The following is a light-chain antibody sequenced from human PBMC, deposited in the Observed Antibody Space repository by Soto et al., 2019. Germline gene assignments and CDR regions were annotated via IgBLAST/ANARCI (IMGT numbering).Light chain of an antibody. CDR3: QHYNSYSIT. CDR1: QSISSY. Sequence: DIQMTQSPSSLPASVVDRVTITCRASQSISSYLNWYQQKPGKAPKLLIYAASTLESGVPSRFSGSGSGTEFTLTISSLQPDDFATYYCQHYNSYSITFGQGTRLEIK. CDR2: AAS. J-gene: IGKJ5*01. V-gene: IGKV1-5*01.